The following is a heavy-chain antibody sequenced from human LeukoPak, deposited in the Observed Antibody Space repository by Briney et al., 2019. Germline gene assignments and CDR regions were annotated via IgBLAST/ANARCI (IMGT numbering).Heavy chain of an antibody. CDR1: GGSFSGYY. Sequence: SETLSLTCAVYGGSFSGYYWSWIRQPPGKGLEWIGEINHSGSTNYNPSLKSRVTISVDRSKNQFSLKLSSVTAADTAVYYCARMIMITFGDRGAFDIWGQGTMVTVSS. CDR2: INHSGST. V-gene: IGHV4-34*01. CDR3: ARMIMITFGDRGAFDI. J-gene: IGHJ3*02. D-gene: IGHD3-16*01.